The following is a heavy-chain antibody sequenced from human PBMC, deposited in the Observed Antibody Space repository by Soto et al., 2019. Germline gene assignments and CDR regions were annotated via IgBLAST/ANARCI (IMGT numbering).Heavy chain of an antibody. J-gene: IGHJ4*02. CDR1: GFTFSSYG. CDR2: IWYDGSNK. D-gene: IGHD2-2*02. CDR3: ARDSRNCSSTSCYIEYFDY. Sequence: QVQLVESGGGVVQPGRSLRLSCAASGFTFSSYGMHWVRQAPGKGLEWVAVIWYDGSNKYYADSVKGRFTISRDNSKNTLYLQMNSLRAEDTAVYYCARDSRNCSSTSCYIEYFDYWAQGTLVIVSS. V-gene: IGHV3-33*01.